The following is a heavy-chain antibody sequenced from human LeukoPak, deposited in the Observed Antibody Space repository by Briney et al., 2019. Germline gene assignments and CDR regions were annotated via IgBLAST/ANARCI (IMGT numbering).Heavy chain of an antibody. V-gene: IGHV3-30*16. CDR1: GFTFSGFA. D-gene: IGHD5-24*01. Sequence: GGSLRLSCAASGFTFSGFAIRWVRQAPGKGLEWVASTSLDGNDKYYADSVKGRFTIPRDNSKNTVDLQLNNLRGANTAVYYFARVEMPMTTVFDYWGQGTLVTVSS. CDR3: ARVEMPMTTVFDY. CDR2: TSLDGNDK. J-gene: IGHJ4*02.